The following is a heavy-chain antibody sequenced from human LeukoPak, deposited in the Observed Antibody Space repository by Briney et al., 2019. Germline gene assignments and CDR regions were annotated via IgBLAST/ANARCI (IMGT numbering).Heavy chain of an antibody. D-gene: IGHD3-22*01. Sequence: PGGSLRLSCAASGFTFSSYWMHWVRQAPGKGLVWVSRIKSDGSTNYADSVKGRFTISRDNAENTVSLQMNSLRAEDTGVYYCARAPSEIGGYYPEYFRHWGQGTLVTVSS. CDR3: ARAPSEIGGYYPEYFRH. CDR1: GFTFSSYW. CDR2: IKSDGST. V-gene: IGHV3-74*01. J-gene: IGHJ1*01.